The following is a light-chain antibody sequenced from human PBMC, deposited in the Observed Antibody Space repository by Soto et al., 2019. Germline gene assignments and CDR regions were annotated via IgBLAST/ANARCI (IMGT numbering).Light chain of an antibody. Sequence: EIVLTQSPGTLSLPPGERATLSCRASQSVSNNYLAWYQQKPGQAPRLLIYGASNRATGIPDRFSGSGSGTDFTLTISSLEPEDFAVYYCQQYDRSPKTFGQGTKVDIK. CDR3: QQYDRSPKT. V-gene: IGKV3-20*01. CDR1: QSVSNNY. J-gene: IGKJ1*01. CDR2: GAS.